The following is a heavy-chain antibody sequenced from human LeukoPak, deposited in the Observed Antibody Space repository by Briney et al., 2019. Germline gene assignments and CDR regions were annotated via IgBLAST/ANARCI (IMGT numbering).Heavy chain of an antibody. Sequence: GGSLRLSCAASGFTFDDYAMHWVRQAPGKGLEWVSLISGDGGSTYYADSVKGRFTISRGNSKNSLYLQMNSLRTEDTALYYCAKDVATAAGTFYWGQGTLVTVSS. V-gene: IGHV3-43*02. D-gene: IGHD6-13*01. J-gene: IGHJ4*02. CDR3: AKDVATAAGTFY. CDR1: GFTFDDYA. CDR2: ISGDGGST.